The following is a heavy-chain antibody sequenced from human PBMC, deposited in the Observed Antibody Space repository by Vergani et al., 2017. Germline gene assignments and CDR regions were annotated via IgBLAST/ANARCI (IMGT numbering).Heavy chain of an antibody. CDR2: INHSGST. V-gene: IGHV4-34*01. D-gene: IGHD5-12*01. J-gene: IGHJ4*02. CDR3: AREVMEGNGGYARRVPVYYFDY. Sequence: QVQLQQWGAGLLKPSETLSLTCAVYGGSFSGYYWSWIRQPPGKGLEWIGEINHSGSTNYNPSLKSRVTISVDTSKNQFSLKLSSVTAADTAVYYCAREVMEGNGGYARRVPVYYFDYWGQGTLVTVSS. CDR1: GGSFSGYY.